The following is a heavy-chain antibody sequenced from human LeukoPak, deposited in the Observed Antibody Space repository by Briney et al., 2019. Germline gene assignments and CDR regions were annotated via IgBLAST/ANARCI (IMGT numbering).Heavy chain of an antibody. CDR1: GFTFSSYW. CDR2: INSDGSST. J-gene: IGHJ3*02. V-gene: IGHV3-74*01. Sequence: GGSLRLSCAASGFTFSSYWMHWVRQAPGKGLVWVSRINSDGSSTTYADSVKGRFTISRDNSKNTLYLQMNSLRAEDTAVYYCAKCSITCYANAFYIWGQGTMVTVSS. CDR3: AKCSITCYANAFYI. D-gene: IGHD2-2*01.